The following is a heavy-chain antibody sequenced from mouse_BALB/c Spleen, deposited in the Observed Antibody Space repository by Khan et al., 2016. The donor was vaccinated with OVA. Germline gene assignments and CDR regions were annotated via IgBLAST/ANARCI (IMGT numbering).Heavy chain of an antibody. J-gene: IGHJ2*01. CDR1: GYSITSDYA. V-gene: IGHV3-2*02. CDR3: ARVYGENFDY. Sequence: EVQLQESGPGLVKPSQSLSLTCTVTGYSITSDYAWNWIRQFPGNKLEWMGFISYSGNTNYNPSLQSRISITRDTSKNQFFLQLNSVTTEDTATYYCARVYGENFDYWGQGTTLTVSS. CDR2: ISYSGNT. D-gene: IGHD1-1*01.